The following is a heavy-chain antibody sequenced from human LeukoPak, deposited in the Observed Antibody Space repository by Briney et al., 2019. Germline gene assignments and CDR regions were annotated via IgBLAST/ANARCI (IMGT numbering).Heavy chain of an antibody. Sequence: PGGSLRLSCAASRFTSSGDWMTWVRQAPGKGLEWVAHIKHNGGELNYVDSVEDRYTTSRDNPKTSLYLHRTGLRAETPPVYYCERELRYFDSWGQGTLVTVSS. D-gene: IGHD3-16*01. CDR1: RFTSSGDW. CDR2: IKHNGGEL. V-gene: IGHV3-7*01. J-gene: IGHJ4*02. CDR3: ERELRYFDS.